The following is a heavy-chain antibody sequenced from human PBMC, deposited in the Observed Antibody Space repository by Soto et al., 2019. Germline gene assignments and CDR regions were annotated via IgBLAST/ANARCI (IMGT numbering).Heavy chain of an antibody. J-gene: IGHJ4*02. Sequence: EVQLVESGGRLVQPGGSLRLSCAASGVMFSEYWMSWVRQDPGKGLEWVATISGGASDKFYVDSVKGRISISREDSKNTLFLQMNLLRDGDRAVYFLVREVWQRFDSWGQGTLVTVSS. CDR1: GVMFSEYW. CDR3: VREVWQRFDS. D-gene: IGHD6-25*01. V-gene: IGHV3-7*01. CDR2: ISGGASDK.